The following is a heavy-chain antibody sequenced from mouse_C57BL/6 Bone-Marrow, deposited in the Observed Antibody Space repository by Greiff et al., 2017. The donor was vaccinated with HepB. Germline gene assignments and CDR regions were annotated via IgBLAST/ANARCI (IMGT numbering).Heavy chain of an antibody. CDR3: ARLYYYGSSYLDY. CDR1: GFTFSDYY. D-gene: IGHD1-1*01. CDR2: ISNGGGST. V-gene: IGHV5-12*01. Sequence: DVHLVESGGGLVQPGGSLKLSCAASGFTFSDYYMYWVRQTPEKRLEWVAYISNGGGSTYYPDTVKGRFTISRDNAKNTLYLQMSRLKSEDTAMYYCARLYYYGSSYLDYWGQGTTLTVSS. J-gene: IGHJ2*01.